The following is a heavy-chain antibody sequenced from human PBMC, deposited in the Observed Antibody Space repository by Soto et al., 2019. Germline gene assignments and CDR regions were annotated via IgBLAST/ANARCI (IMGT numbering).Heavy chain of an antibody. V-gene: IGHV4-39*07. Sequence: SETLSLTCTVSGGSITSSSYYWGWIRQPPGKGLEWIGYIYYSGSTYYNPSLKSRVTISVDTSKNQFSLKLSSVTAADTAVYYCARAYYDILTGYAFDIWGQGTMVTVSS. CDR1: GGSITSSSYY. CDR2: IYYSGST. J-gene: IGHJ3*02. D-gene: IGHD3-9*01. CDR3: ARAYYDILTGYAFDI.